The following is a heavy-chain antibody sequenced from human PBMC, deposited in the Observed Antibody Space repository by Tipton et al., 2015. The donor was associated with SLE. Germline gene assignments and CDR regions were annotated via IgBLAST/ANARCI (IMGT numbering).Heavy chain of an antibody. V-gene: IGHV1-18*01. CDR3: ASKGESAFDI. CDR1: GYTFTSYG. D-gene: IGHD3-16*01. Sequence: QVQLVQSGAEVKKPGASVKVSCKISGYTFTSYGIGWVRQAPGQGLEWMGWISAYNGDTNYAQKLQGSVTMSTDTSTSTAYMELRSLRSDDTAVDYCASKGESAFDIWGQGTMVTVSS. J-gene: IGHJ3*02. CDR2: ISAYNGDT.